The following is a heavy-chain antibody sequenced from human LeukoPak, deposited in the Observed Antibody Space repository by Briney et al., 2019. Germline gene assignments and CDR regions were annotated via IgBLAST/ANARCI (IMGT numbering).Heavy chain of an antibody. J-gene: IGHJ5*02. D-gene: IGHD3-3*01. CDR3: ARNLKLRFLEWLSRNWFDP. V-gene: IGHV1-2*02. CDR2: INPNSGGT. CDR1: GYTFTGYY. Sequence: GASVKVSCKASGYTFTGYYMHWVRQAPGQGLEWMGWINPNSGGTNYAQKFQGRVTMTRDTSISTAYMELSRLRSDDTAVYYCARNLKLRFLEWLSRNWFDPWGQGTLVTVSS.